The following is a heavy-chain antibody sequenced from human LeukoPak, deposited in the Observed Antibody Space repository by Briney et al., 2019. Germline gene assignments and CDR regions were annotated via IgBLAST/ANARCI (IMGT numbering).Heavy chain of an antibody. V-gene: IGHV3-23*01. CDR2: ISGSGVST. J-gene: IGHJ4*02. CDR1: GFTFSGYA. CDR3: AKDRFASGDFDY. Sequence: VGSLRLSCAASGFTFSGYAMSWVRQPPGKGLEWVSAISGSGVSTYYADSVKGRFTISRDNSKNTLYLQMNSLRAEDTAVYYCAKDRFASGDFDYWGQGTLVTVYS. D-gene: IGHD1-26*01.